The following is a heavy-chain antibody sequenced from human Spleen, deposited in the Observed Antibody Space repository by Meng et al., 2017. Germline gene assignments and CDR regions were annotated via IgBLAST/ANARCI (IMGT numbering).Heavy chain of an antibody. CDR2: IKQDGSEK. D-gene: IGHD3-9*01. Sequence: GGSLRLSCAASGFTFSSYWMSWVRQAPGKGLEWVANIKQDGSEKYYVDSVKGRFTISRDNSNNTLYLQMSSLRAEDTAVYYCARDDGSMYFGYYGMDVWGQGTRVTVSS. CDR1: GFTFSSYW. V-gene: IGHV3-7*01. J-gene: IGHJ6*02. CDR3: ARDDGSMYFGYYGMDV.